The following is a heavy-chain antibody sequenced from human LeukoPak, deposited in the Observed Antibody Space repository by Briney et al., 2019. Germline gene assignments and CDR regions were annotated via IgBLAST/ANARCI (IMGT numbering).Heavy chain of an antibody. V-gene: IGHV4-34*01. CDR3: ASRLYYYDSSGYSQYYYYYYGMDV. Sequence: SETLSLTCAVYGGSFSGYYWSWISQPPGKGLEWIGEINHSGSTNYNPSLKSRVTISVDTSKNQFSLKLSSVTAADTAVYYCASRLYYYDSSGYSQYYYYYYGMDVWGQGTTVTVSS. CDR2: INHSGST. J-gene: IGHJ6*02. CDR1: GGSFSGYY. D-gene: IGHD3-22*01.